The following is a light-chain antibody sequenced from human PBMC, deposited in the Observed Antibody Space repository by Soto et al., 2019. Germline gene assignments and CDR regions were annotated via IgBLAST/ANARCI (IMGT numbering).Light chain of an antibody. CDR1: QSVATNY. CDR3: QQYGILPLT. V-gene: IGKV3-20*01. CDR2: HAF. J-gene: IGKJ4*01. Sequence: EIVLTQSPGTLSLSPGERATLSCRASQSVATNYLGWYQQKPGQAPRLVIFHAFNRASGIPDRFSGSASGTDFTLTISRLEPEDSAVYYCQQYGILPLTFGGGTRVEIK.